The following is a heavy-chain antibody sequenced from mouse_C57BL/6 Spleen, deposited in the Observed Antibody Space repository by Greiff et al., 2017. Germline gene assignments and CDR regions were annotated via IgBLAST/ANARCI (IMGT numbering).Heavy chain of an antibody. CDR3: AKGGYNSNPYYAMDY. CDR1: GYTFTGYW. CDR2: IFPGGGST. Sequence: QVQLQQSGPELMKPGASVKLSCKATGYTFTGYWLEWVKQRPGHGLEWIGEIFPGGGSTNYNEKFKGKATFTADTSSKTAYRQLSSLTTEDSAIYYAAKGGYNSNPYYAMDYWGQGTSVTVSS. D-gene: IGHD2-5*01. J-gene: IGHJ4*01. V-gene: IGHV1-9*01.